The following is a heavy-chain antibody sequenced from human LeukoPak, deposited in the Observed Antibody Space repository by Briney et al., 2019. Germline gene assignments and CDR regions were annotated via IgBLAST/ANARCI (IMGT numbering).Heavy chain of an antibody. V-gene: IGHV1-2*02. CDR1: GYTFTGYY. Sequence: ASVKVSCKASGYTFTGYYMHWVRQAPGQGLEWMGWINPNSGGTNYAQKFQGRVTMTRDTSISTAYMELSRLRSDDTAVYYCARVYYYDSSGYDNWGQGTLVTVSS. J-gene: IGHJ4*02. D-gene: IGHD3-22*01. CDR3: ARVYYYDSSGYDN. CDR2: INPNSGGT.